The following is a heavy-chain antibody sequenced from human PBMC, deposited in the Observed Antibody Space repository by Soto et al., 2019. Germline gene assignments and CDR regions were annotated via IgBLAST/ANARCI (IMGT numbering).Heavy chain of an antibody. V-gene: IGHV4-31*03. CDR2: IYYSGST. CDR3: ASDSSSWSYGMDV. D-gene: IGHD6-13*01. CDR1: GGSISSGGYY. Sequence: LSLTCTVSGGSISSGGYYWSWIRQHPGKGLEWIGYIYYSGSTYYNPSLKSRVTISVDTSKNQFSLKLSSVTAADTAVYYCASDSSSWSYGMDVWGQGTTVTVSS. J-gene: IGHJ6*02.